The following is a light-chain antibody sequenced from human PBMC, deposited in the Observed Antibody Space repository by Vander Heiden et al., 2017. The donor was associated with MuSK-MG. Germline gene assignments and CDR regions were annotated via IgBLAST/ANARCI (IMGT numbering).Light chain of an antibody. CDR3: AAWDDSMNGWV. CDR2: SNN. J-gene: IGLJ3*02. Sequence: QSVLPRPTSASGTPRQMFTISCSGSSSNIGSNTVNWYQQRPGTAPKLLIYSNNQRPSGVPERFSGSKSGTSAALAISGLQAEEEADYYCAAWDDSMNGWVFGGGTKLTVL. V-gene: IGLV1-44*01. CDR1: SSNIGSNT.